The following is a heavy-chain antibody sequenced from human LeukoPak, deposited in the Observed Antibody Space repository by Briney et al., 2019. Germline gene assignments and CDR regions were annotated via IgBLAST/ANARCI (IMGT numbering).Heavy chain of an antibody. CDR2: IYSGGST. Sequence: GGSLRLSCAASGFTVSSNYMRWVRQAPGKGLEWVSDIYSGGSTYYADSVKGRFTISRDNSKNTLYLQMNSLRAEDTAVYYCAKTPTRTVTTCFDYWGQGTLVTVSS. V-gene: IGHV3-53*01. CDR3: AKTPTRTVTTCFDY. CDR1: GFTVSSNY. D-gene: IGHD4-17*01. J-gene: IGHJ4*02.